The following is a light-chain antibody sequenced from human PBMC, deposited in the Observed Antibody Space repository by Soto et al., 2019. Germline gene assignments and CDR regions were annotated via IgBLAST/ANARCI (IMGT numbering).Light chain of an antibody. CDR3: QQYYSTPPGA. CDR2: WAS. J-gene: IGKJ1*01. CDR1: QSVLYSSNNKNY. Sequence: DIVMTQSPDSLAVSLGERATINCKSSQSVLYSSNNKNYFAWYQQKPGQPPKLLIYWASTRESGVPDRFSGSGSGTVFTLTISSLQAEDVAVYCCQQYYSTPPGAFGQGTQVEIK. V-gene: IGKV4-1*01.